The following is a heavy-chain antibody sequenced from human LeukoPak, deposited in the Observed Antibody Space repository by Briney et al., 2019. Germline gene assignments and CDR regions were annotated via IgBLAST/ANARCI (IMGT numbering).Heavy chain of an antibody. D-gene: IGHD3-22*01. CDR3: ASAGTDYYDSSGIVYNWFDP. J-gene: IGHJ5*02. Sequence: ASVKVSCTASGYTFTSYYMHWVRQAPGQGLEWMGIINPSGGSTSYAQKFQGRVTMTRDMSTSTVYMELSSLRSEDTAVYYCASAGTDYYDSSGIVYNWFDPWGQGTLVTVSS. CDR1: GYTFTSYY. CDR2: INPSGGST. V-gene: IGHV1-46*01.